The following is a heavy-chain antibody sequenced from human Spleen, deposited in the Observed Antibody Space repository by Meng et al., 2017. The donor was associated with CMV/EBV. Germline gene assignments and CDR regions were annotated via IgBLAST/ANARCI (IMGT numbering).Heavy chain of an antibody. CDR1: GFPFSNYY. CDR2: ISVSSTYR. V-gene: IGHV3-21*06. Sequence: SCAGSGFPFSNYYMSCVRQAPGKGLEWVSSISVSSTYRYYTDSVQGRFTISRDNAKNLLFLQMNSLRVEDTAVYYCARDPQWPLEYWGRGTLVTVSS. D-gene: IGHD2-8*01. CDR3: ARDPQWPLEY. J-gene: IGHJ4*02.